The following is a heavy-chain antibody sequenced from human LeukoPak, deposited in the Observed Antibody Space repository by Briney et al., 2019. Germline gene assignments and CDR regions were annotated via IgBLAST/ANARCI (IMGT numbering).Heavy chain of an antibody. Sequence: GGSLRLSCAASGFTFSSYAMHWVRQAPGKGLEWVAVISYDGSNKYYADSVKGRFTIYRDNSKNTLYLQMNSLRAEDTAVYYCAKGPFDYWGQGTLVTVSS. CDR2: ISYDGSNK. CDR1: GFTFSSYA. V-gene: IGHV3-30-3*01. J-gene: IGHJ4*02. CDR3: AKGPFDY.